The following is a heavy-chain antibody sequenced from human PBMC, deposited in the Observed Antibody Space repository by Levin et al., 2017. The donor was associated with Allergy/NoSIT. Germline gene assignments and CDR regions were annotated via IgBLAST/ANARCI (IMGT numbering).Heavy chain of an antibody. CDR1: EFSLSTRGVG. CDR2: IYGDDDK. CDR3: AQNPYYDSSGNYLRGAFDI. V-gene: IGHV2-5*02. Sequence: LTLTCTLSEFSLSTRGVGVGWIRQPPGKALEWLALIYGDDDKRYNPSLESRLTITKDTSKNQVVLTMTNVDPVDTGTYYCAQNPYYDSSGNYLRGAFDIWGQGTVVTVSS. J-gene: IGHJ3*02. D-gene: IGHD3-22*01.